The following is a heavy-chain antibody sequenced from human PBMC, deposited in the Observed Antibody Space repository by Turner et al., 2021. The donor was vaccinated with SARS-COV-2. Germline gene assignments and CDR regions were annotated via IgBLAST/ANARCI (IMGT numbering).Heavy chain of an antibody. Sequence: QVQLVQSGAEVKKPGASVKVSCKASGSDYYVHWVRQAPGQGLEWMGWINPLRGDTSYARKIRGRVTITWDTSTTTAYMELSRLRSDDTAVYYCAELSGYYDYWGQGTLVTVSS. V-gene: IGHV1-2*02. CDR3: AELSGYYDY. CDR1: GSDYY. J-gene: IGHJ4*02. D-gene: IGHD3-22*01. CDR2: INPLRGDT.